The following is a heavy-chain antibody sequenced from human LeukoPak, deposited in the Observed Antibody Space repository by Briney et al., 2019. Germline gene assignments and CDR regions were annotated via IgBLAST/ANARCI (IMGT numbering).Heavy chain of an antibody. V-gene: IGHV1-18*01. CDR3: ASEDIVVVPAANYYYYYGMDV. D-gene: IGHD2-2*01. CDR1: GYTFTSYG. J-gene: IGHJ6*02. Sequence: ASVKVSCKASGYTFTSYGISWVRQAPGQGLEWMGWISAYNGNTNYAQKLQGRVTMTRDTSISTAYMELSRLRSDDTAVYYCASEDIVVVPAANYYYYYGMDVWGQGTTVTVSS. CDR2: ISAYNGNT.